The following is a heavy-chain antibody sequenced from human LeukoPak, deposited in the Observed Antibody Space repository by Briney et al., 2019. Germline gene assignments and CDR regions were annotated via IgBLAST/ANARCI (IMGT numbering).Heavy chain of an antibody. J-gene: IGHJ4*02. Sequence: PGGSLRLSCAASGFTFSSYAMHWVRQAPGKGLEWVAVISYDGSNKYYADSAKGRFTISRDNSKNTLYLQMNSLRAEDTAVYYCARDSVDSSSSFPQPSDYWGQGTLVTVSS. CDR3: ARDSVDSSSSFPQPSDY. CDR2: ISYDGSNK. CDR1: GFTFSSYA. D-gene: IGHD6-6*01. V-gene: IGHV3-30-3*01.